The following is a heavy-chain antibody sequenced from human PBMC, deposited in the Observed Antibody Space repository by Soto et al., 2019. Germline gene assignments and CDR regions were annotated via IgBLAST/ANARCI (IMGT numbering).Heavy chain of an antibody. J-gene: IGHJ4*02. CDR1: GFSFRSYE. CDR3: ARNWDGYFDL. CDR2: ISGTTT. V-gene: IGHV3-48*03. D-gene: IGHD1-1*01. Sequence: ELQLVESGGGLVQPGGSLSLSCAASGFSFRSYEMNWVRQVPGKGLEWVAYISGTTTFYAESVKGRFTISRDNANNSLYLQMDSLRAGDTAVYYCARNWDGYFDLGGQGALVTVSS.